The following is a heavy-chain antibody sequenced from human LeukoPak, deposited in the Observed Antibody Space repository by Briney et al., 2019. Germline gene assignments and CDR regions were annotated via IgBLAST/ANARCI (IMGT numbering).Heavy chain of an antibody. J-gene: IGHJ5*02. CDR1: GGSLSSGGYS. CDR2: IYHSGST. CDR3: ARGAAAHYDSSGYYAGWFDP. Sequence: SETLSLTCAVSGGSLSSGGYSWSWIRQPPGKGLEWIGYIYHSGSTYYNPSLKSRVTISVDRSKNQFSLKLSSVTAADTAVYYCARGAAAHYDSSGYYAGWFDPWGQGTLVTVSS. V-gene: IGHV4-30-2*01. D-gene: IGHD3-22*01.